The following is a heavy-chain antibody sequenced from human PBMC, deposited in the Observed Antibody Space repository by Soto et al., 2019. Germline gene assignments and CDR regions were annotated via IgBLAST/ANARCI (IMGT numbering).Heavy chain of an antibody. CDR1: GGTFSSYA. Sequence: QVQLVQSGAEVKKPGSSVKVSCKASGGTFSSYAISWVRQAPGQGLEWMGGIIPIFGTANYAQKFQGRVTITADESTSTAYMELSSLRSEDTAVYYCVGGNYDFWSGTYYYYGMDVWGQGTTVTVSS. V-gene: IGHV1-69*12. J-gene: IGHJ6*02. D-gene: IGHD3-3*01. CDR3: VGGNYDFWSGTYYYYGMDV. CDR2: IIPIFGTA.